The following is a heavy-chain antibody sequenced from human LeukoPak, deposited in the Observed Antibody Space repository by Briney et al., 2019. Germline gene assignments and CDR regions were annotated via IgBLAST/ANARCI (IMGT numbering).Heavy chain of an antibody. CDR1: GFTFSSYA. D-gene: IGHD2-21*01. V-gene: IGHV3-23*01. J-gene: IGHJ4*02. CDR2: ISGSADST. CDR3: AKGLLRGYFDY. Sequence: GSLRLSCAASGFTFSSYAMSWVRQAAGKGLEWVSVISGSADSTYYADSVKGRFTISRDNSKNTLYLQMNSLRAEDTAVYYCAKGLLRGYFDYWGQGTLVTVSS.